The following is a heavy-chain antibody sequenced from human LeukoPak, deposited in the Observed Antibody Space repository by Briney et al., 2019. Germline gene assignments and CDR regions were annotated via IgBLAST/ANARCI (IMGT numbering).Heavy chain of an antibody. CDR2: IYTSGST. CDR3: ARVERGPAAYNWFDP. Sequence: SETLSLTCTISGGSFTKSSYYWSWIRQPAGKGLEWIVRIYTSGSTNYNPSLKSRVTMSVDTSKNQFSLKLSSVTAADTAVYYCARVERGPAAYNWFDPWGQGTLVTVSS. J-gene: IGHJ5*02. V-gene: IGHV4-4*07. CDR1: GGSFTKSSYY. D-gene: IGHD2-2*01.